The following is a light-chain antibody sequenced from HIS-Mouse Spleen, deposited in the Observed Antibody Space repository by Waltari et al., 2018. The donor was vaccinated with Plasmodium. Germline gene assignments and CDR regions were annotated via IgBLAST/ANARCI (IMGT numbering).Light chain of an antibody. CDR1: ALPTKY. V-gene: IGLV3-10*01. CDR2: EDS. Sequence: SYELTQPPSVSLSPGQTARITCYGDALPTKYAYWYQQKSGQAPVLVIYEDSKRPSGIPERFSCSSSGTMATLTISGAQVEDEADYYCYSTDSSGNHRVFGGGTKLTVL. CDR3: YSTDSSGNHRV. J-gene: IGLJ3*02.